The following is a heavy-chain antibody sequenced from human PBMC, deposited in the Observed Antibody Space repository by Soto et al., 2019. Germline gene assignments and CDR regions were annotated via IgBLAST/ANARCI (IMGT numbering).Heavy chain of an antibody. D-gene: IGHD3-22*01. V-gene: IGHV1-69*01. CDR2: IIPIFDIT. Sequence: QVQLVQSGAELKKPGSSVKVSCKASGGTFRSYSISWERQAPGQGLEWMGGIIPIFDITNYAQKFQGRVTLTAHESTSTAYVSLSGLGSDNTAVYYCARPDEGGYSSNHHYYYALDVWGQGATVTV. CDR1: GGTFRSYS. J-gene: IGHJ6*02. CDR3: ARPDEGGYSSNHHYYYALDV.